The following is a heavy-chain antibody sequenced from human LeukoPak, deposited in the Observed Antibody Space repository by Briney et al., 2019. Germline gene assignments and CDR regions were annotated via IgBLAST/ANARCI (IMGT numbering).Heavy chain of an antibody. CDR1: GFFFDDYV. V-gene: IGHV3-43D*03. Sequence: HPGGSLRLSCVASGFFFDDYVMHWVRQVPEKGLEWVSLISWDGGGTYYADSVKGRFTISRDNSKNSLYLQMDSLRTEDTALYFCAKGPRNIYGDYPEADFDYWGQGTLVSVSS. CDR2: ISWDGGGT. J-gene: IGHJ4*02. CDR3: AKGPRNIYGDYPEADFDY. D-gene: IGHD4-17*01.